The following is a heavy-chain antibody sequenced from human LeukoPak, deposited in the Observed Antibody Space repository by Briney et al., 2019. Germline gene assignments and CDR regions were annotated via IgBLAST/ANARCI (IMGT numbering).Heavy chain of an antibody. J-gene: IGHJ4*02. CDR2: IRYDGSNK. Sequence: GGSLRLSCAASGFTFSSYGMHWVRQAPGKGLEWVAFIRYDGSNKYYADSVKGRFTISRDNSKNTLYLQMNSLRAEDTAVYYCAKDGTIVVVPAAIGNFDHWGQGTLVTVSS. CDR1: GFTFSSYG. V-gene: IGHV3-30*02. CDR3: AKDGTIVVVPAAIGNFDH. D-gene: IGHD2-2*01.